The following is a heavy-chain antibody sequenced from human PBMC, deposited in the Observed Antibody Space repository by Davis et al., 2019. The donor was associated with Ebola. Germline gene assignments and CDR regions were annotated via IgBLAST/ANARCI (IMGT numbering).Heavy chain of an antibody. CDR1: GYTFTDYN. V-gene: IGHV1-2*06. CDR3: AKEGPARPFEH. D-gene: IGHD6-6*01. CDR2: VILKSGAT. Sequence: ASVKVSCQASGYTFTDYNIHWMRQAPRQGLEWLGRVILKSGATNYAQKSQGRVTMTRDTSISTAYMELSSLGYDDTADYCCAKEGPARPFEHWGQGTLVTVSS. J-gene: IGHJ4*02.